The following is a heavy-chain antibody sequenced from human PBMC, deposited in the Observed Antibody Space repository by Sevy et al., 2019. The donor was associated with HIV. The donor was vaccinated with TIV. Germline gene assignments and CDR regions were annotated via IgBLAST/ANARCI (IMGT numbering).Heavy chain of an antibody. J-gene: IGHJ4*02. V-gene: IGHV1-24*01. CDR1: GYTLTELS. D-gene: IGHD6-13*01. CDR3: ATAASSSWDFDY. CDR2: FDPEDGET. Sequence: ASVKVSCKVSGYTLTELSMHWVRQAPGKGLEWMGGFDPEDGETIYAQMFQGRVTMTEDTSTDTAYMELSSLRSEDTAVYYCATAASSSWDFDYWGQGTLVTVSS.